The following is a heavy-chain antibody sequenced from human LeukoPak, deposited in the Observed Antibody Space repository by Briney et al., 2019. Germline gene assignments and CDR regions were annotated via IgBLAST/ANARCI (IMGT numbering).Heavy chain of an antibody. D-gene: IGHD3-9*01. Sequence: GGSLRLSCAASGFTVSSNYMNWVRQAPGKGLEWVSVIYTGGSTYYADSVKGRFTISRDNAKNSLYLQMNSLRAEDTAVYYCARDGHYDILTGYFQDWGQGTLVTVSS. CDR1: GFTVSSNY. J-gene: IGHJ1*01. CDR3: ARDGHYDILTGYFQD. CDR2: IYTGGST. V-gene: IGHV3-53*01.